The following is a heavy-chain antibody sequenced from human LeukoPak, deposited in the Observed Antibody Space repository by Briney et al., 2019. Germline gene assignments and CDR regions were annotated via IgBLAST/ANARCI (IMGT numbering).Heavy chain of an antibody. J-gene: IGHJ4*02. CDR3: ARVPDIVVVVAATADY. V-gene: IGHV3-21*01. CDR2: ISSSSSYI. CDR1: GFTFSSYS. D-gene: IGHD2-15*01. Sequence: PGGSLRLSCAVSGFTFSSYSMNWVRQAPGKGLEWVSSISSSSSYIYYADSVKGRFTISRDNAKNSLYLQMNSLRAEDTAVYYCARVPDIVVVVAATADYWGQGTLVTVSS.